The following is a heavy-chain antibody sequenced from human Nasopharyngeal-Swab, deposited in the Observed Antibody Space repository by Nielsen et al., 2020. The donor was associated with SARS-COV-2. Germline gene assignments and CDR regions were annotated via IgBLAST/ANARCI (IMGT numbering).Heavy chain of an antibody. CDR2: ISGSGGST. V-gene: IGHV3-23*01. J-gene: IGHJ4*02. Sequence: GESLKISCAASGFTFSTAMSWVRQAPGKGLEWVSAISGSGGSTYYADSVKGRFTISRDNSKNTLYLQMNSLRAEDTAVYYCAKTWVWGQGTLVTVSS. CDR1: GFTFSTA. CDR3: AKTWV.